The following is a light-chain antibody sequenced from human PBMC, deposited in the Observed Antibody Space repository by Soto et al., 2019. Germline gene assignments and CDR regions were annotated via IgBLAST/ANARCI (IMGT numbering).Light chain of an antibody. V-gene: IGKV1-5*03. CDR3: QQYNTYLWT. CDR1: QSISSW. CDR2: KAS. Sequence: DIQMTQSPSTLSASVGDRVIIICRASQSISSWLAWYQQKPGKAPKLLIYKASSLESGVPSRFSGSGSGTEVTLTISSLQPDDFATYYCQQYNTYLWTFGQGTKVEIK. J-gene: IGKJ1*01.